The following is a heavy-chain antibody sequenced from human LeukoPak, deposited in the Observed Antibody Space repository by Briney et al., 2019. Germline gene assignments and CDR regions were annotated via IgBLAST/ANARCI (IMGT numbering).Heavy chain of an antibody. Sequence: GGSLRLSCAASTFTFSNYWMNWVRQAPGKGLEWLANIKQDGSEKYYVDSVQGRFTISRDNAKNSVYLQMNSLRAEDTAMYYCVKPYYYPSGSFNWGQGTLVTVSS. J-gene: IGHJ4*02. CDR3: VKPYYYPSGSFN. CDR2: IKQDGSEK. D-gene: IGHD3-10*01. CDR1: TFTFSNYW. V-gene: IGHV3-7*01.